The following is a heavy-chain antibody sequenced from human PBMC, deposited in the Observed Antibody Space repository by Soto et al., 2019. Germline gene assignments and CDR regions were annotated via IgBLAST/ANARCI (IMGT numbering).Heavy chain of an antibody. D-gene: IGHD3-22*01. V-gene: IGHV1-46*01. CDR2: INPDGGRT. CDR1: GSTFTRYY. CDR3: ARGADSRSSFPHFDP. J-gene: IGHJ5*02. Sequence: ASVPVSCKASGSTFTRYYIHWVRQAPGQGPEWMGRINPDGGRTTYAQNFNGRVTMTRDASASTVYMELSSLKFEDTAMYYCARGADSRSSFPHFDPWGKGNLVTV.